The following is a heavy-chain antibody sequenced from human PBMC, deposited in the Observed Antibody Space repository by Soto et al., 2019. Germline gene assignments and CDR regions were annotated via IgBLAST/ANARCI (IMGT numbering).Heavy chain of an antibody. D-gene: IGHD2-2*01. J-gene: IGHJ4*02. CDR3: ASALSSPSLFRY. Sequence: QVQLQESGPGLVRPSGTLSLTCAVSGGSISSSNWWSWVRQPPGKGLEWIGDIYHSGDTNYNPSLETRVTMSIDKSTNHFSLNLTSVTAAYTAVYYCASALSSPSLFRYWGQGALVTVSS. V-gene: IGHV4-4*02. CDR2: IYHSGDT. CDR1: GGSISSSNW.